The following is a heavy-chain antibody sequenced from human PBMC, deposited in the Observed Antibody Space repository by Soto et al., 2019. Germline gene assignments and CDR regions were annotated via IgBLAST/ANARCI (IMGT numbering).Heavy chain of an antibody. Sequence: QVQLQESGPGLVKPSQTLSLTCSVSGASISSGGYYWNWIRQHPGKGLEWIGNIYYSGTTYYNPSLKSRVTISVDTSKNQFSLKLSCVTAADTAVYYCAASCVGCGGFNYYGMDVWGQGTTVTVSS. V-gene: IGHV4-31*03. CDR1: GASISSGGYY. CDR2: IYYSGTT. CDR3: AASCVGCGGFNYYGMDV. D-gene: IGHD2-21*01. J-gene: IGHJ6*02.